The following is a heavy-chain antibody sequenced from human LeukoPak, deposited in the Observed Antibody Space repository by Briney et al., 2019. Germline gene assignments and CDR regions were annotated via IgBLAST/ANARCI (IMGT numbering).Heavy chain of an antibody. V-gene: IGHV3-48*03. J-gene: IGHJ4*02. CDR3: AKDYGIIDY. CDR1: GFTFSSYE. Sequence: GGSLRLSCAASGFTFSSYEMNWVRQAPGKGLEWVSYISSSGSTIYYADSVKGRFTISRDNSKNTLYLQMNSLRAEDTAVYYCAKDYGIIDYWGQGTLVTVSS. CDR2: ISSSGSTI. D-gene: IGHD3-9*01.